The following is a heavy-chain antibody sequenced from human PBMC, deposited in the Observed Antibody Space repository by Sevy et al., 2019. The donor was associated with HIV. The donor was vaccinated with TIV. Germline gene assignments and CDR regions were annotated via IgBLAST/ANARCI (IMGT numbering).Heavy chain of an antibody. Sequence: SETLSLTCTVSDGSITSHYWSWIRQPPGKGLEWIGYIHYRGSTNYNPSLKSRVTISVDTSKNQFSLKLSSVTAADTAVYYCARGQYLGIWGQGTMVTVSS. CDR2: IHYRGST. D-gene: IGHD3-16*01. CDR3: ARGQYLGI. CDR1: DGSITSHY. V-gene: IGHV4-59*11. J-gene: IGHJ3*02.